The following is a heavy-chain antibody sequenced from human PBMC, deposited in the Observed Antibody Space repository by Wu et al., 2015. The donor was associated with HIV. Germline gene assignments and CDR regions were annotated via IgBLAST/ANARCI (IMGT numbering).Heavy chain of an antibody. D-gene: IGHD3-10*01. J-gene: IGHJ4*02. V-gene: IGHV1-18*01. CDR1: GYTFTRYV. CDR3: ARERDMVRGVTGLDY. Sequence: QVQLVQSGTEVKKPGASVKVSCKASGYTFTRYVMSWLRQAPGQGLEWMGWINPYNGDTNYAQKFQGRVTMTTATSTSTAYMELRSLRSDDTAVYYCARERDMVRGVTGLDYWGQGTLVTVSS. CDR2: INPYNGDT.